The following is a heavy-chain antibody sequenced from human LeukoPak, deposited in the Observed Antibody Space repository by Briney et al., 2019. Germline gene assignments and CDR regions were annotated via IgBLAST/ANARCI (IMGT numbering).Heavy chain of an antibody. V-gene: IGHV3-7*03. J-gene: IGHJ4*02. CDR1: GFTFSSYW. CDR3: ARGEGILRYFDWSKNSHYYFDY. CDR2: IKQDESEK. D-gene: IGHD3-9*01. Sequence: PGGSLRLSCAASGFTFSSYWMSWVRQAPGKGPEWVANIKQDESEKYYVDSVKGRFTISRDNAKNSLYLQMNSLRAEDTAVYYCARGEGILRYFDWSKNSHYYFDYWGQGTLVTVSS.